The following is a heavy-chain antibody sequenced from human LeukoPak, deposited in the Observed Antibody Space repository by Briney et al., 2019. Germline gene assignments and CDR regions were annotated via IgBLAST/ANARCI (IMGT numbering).Heavy chain of an antibody. CDR1: GFTFSTYW. J-gene: IGHJ6*04. CDR3: ARDDIVVVVAATPYYYGMDV. Sequence: GGSLRLSCAASGFTFSTYWMTWVRQAPGKGLEWVSYISSSGSTIYYADSVKGRFTISRDNAKNSLYLQMNSLRAEDTAVYYCARDDIVVVVAATPYYYGMDVWGKGTTVTVSS. V-gene: IGHV3-48*04. D-gene: IGHD2-15*01. CDR2: ISSSGSTI.